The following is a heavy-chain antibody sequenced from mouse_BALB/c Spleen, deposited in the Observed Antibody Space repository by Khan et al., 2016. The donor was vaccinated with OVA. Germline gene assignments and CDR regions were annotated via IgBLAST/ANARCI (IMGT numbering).Heavy chain of an antibody. CDR3: ARGWDWYFDV. CDR2: IRLKSNIYAT. Sequence: EVKLEESGGGLVQPGGSMKLSCVASGFTFSNYWMNWVRQSPEKGFEWVAEIRLKSNIYATHYAASVRGRFTISRDDSRSSVYLQMNNLGAEDTGIYYCARGWDWYFDVWGAGTTVTVSS. CDR1: GFTFSNYW. J-gene: IGHJ1*01. D-gene: IGHD3-3*01. V-gene: IGHV6-6*02.